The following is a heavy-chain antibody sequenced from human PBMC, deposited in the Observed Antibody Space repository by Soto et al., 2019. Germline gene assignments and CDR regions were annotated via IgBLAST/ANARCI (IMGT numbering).Heavy chain of an antibody. Sequence: PGGSLRISCAASGFTISSYEMNWVRQAPGKGLEWFSYISSSGSTIYYADSVKGRFTISRDNAKNSLYLQMNSLRAEDTAVYYCARVGVPAAHYYYYYYGMDVWGQGTTVNVSS. D-gene: IGHD2-2*01. CDR2: ISSSGSTI. CDR3: ARVGVPAAHYYYYYYGMDV. CDR1: GFTISSYE. V-gene: IGHV3-48*03. J-gene: IGHJ6*02.